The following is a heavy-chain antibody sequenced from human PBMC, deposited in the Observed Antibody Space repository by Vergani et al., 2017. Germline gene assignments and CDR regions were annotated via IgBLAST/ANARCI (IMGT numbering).Heavy chain of an antibody. J-gene: IGHJ6*03. CDR2: IWDDGSNK. CDR3: AKDLGGCNSISCSYYRDV. D-gene: IGHD2/OR15-2a*01. V-gene: IGHV3-33*06. CDR1: GCRFSSYG. Sequence: QVQLVESGGGVVQPGRSLRLSCAASGCRFSSYGMNWVRQAPGKGLGWVAVIWDDGSNKYYADSVKGRFTISRDNSQNTVNLQMNSLRVADTAVYYCAKDLGGCNSISCSYYRDVWGKGTTVTV.